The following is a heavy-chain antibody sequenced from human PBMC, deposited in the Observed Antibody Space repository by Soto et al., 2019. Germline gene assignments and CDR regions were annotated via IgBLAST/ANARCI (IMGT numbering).Heavy chain of an antibody. CDR1: GFTFSDHY. V-gene: IGHV3-72*01. J-gene: IGHJ6*02. D-gene: IGHD1-26*01. Sequence: GGSLRLSCAASGFTFSDHYMDWVRQAPGKGLEWVGRTRNKANSYTTEYAASVKGRFTISRDDSKNSLYLQMNSLKTEDTAVYYCARDKERGGMDVWGQGTTVTVSS. CDR3: ARDKERGGMDV. CDR2: TRNKANSYTT.